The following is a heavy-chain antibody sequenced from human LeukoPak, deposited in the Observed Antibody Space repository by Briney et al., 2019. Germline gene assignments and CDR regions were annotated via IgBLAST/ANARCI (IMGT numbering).Heavy chain of an antibody. D-gene: IGHD3-22*01. CDR3: ARDDDSSDGWFDP. V-gene: IGHV1-69*05. CDR1: GGTFSSYA. J-gene: IGHJ5*02. Sequence: SVKVSCKASGGTFSSYAISWVRQAPGQGLEWMGGIIPIFGTANYAQKLQGRVTITTDESTSTAYMALSSLRSEDTAVYYCARDDDSSDGWFDPWGQGTLVTVSS. CDR2: IIPIFGTA.